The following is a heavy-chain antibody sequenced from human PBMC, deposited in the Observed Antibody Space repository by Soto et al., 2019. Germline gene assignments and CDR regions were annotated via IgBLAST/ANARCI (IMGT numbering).Heavy chain of an antibody. Sequence: QVQVVQSGPEVRKPGASVKVSCKAPGYNFNTYGINWVRQAPGQGLEWMGWISGYSGNTNYAQKFQGRVTMTTDTSTSKHYMELTSLRSDDTAVYYCARVAGVKDYDFVDAFDSWGQGTLVTVSS. CDR3: ARVAGVKDYDFVDAFDS. CDR2: ISGYSGNT. J-gene: IGHJ4*02. CDR1: GYNFNTYG. D-gene: IGHD3-16*01. V-gene: IGHV1-18*01.